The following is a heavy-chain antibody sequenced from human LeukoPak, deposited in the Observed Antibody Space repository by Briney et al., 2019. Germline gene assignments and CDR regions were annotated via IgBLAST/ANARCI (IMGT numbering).Heavy chain of an antibody. D-gene: IGHD1-20*01. J-gene: IGHJ4*02. V-gene: IGHV3-66*01. Sequence: GGSLRLSCAASGFTFSSYAMSWVRQAPGKGLEWVSVIYSGGSTYYADSVKGRFTISRDNSKNTLYLQMNSLRAEDTAVYYCARARSRITGTTDWGQGTLVTVSS. CDR2: IYSGGST. CDR3: ARARSRITGTTD. CDR1: GFTFSSYA.